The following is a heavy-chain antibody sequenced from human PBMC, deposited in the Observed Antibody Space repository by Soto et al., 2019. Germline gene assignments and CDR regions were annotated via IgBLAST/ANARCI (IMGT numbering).Heavy chain of an antibody. Sequence: PSETLSLTCAVYGGSFSGYYWSWIRQPPGKGLEWIGEINHSGSTNYNPSLKSRVTISVDTSKNQFSLKLSSVTAADTAVYYCARGAKGALYFTRKGYYFDYWGQGTLVTVSS. CDR1: GGSFSGYY. D-gene: IGHD1-26*01. V-gene: IGHV4-34*01. CDR3: ARGAKGALYFTRKGYYFDY. J-gene: IGHJ4*02. CDR2: INHSGST.